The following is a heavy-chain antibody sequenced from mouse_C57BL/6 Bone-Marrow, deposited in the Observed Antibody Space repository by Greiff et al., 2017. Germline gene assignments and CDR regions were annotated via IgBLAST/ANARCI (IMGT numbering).Heavy chain of an antibody. V-gene: IGHV1-63*01. CDR1: GYTFTNYW. J-gene: IGHJ1*03. CDR3: ARYPLTYWYFDV. Sequence: VQLQQSGAELVRPGTSVKMSCKASGYTFTNYWIGWAKQRPGHGLEWIGDIYPGGGYTNYNEKFKGKATLTADKSSSTAYLQFSSLTSEDSAIYYCARYPLTYWYFDVWGTGTTVTVSS. CDR2: IYPGGGYT.